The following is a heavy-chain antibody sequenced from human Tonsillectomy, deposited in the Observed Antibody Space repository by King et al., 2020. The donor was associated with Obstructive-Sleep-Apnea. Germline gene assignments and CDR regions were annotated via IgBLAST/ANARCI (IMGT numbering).Heavy chain of an antibody. J-gene: IGHJ4*02. Sequence: VQLVESGGGLIKPGGSLRLSCAASGLTFNNAWMSWVRQAPGKGLEWVGRIKSKTDGGTTDYAAPVKGRFTISRDDSKNTLYLQMNSLKIKDTAVYYCTTGTPRSQQLVTYYFDYWGQGTLVTVSS. CDR1: GLTFNNAW. CDR3: TTGTPRSQQLVTYYFDY. CDR2: IKSKTDGGTT. V-gene: IGHV3-15*01. D-gene: IGHD6-13*01.